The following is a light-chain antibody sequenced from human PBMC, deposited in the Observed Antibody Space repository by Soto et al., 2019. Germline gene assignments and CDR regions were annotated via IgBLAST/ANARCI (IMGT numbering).Light chain of an antibody. V-gene: IGLV2-8*01. CDR2: EVI. Sequence: QSALTQPPSASGSPGQSVTISCTGTSSDIGDYNSVSWYQKHPAKAPKLIIYEVIKRPSGVPGRFSGSKSGNTASLTVSWLQSEDEADYYCPSYAAADNYVFGTGTKVTVL. CDR1: SSDIGDYNS. J-gene: IGLJ1*01. CDR3: PSYAAADNYV.